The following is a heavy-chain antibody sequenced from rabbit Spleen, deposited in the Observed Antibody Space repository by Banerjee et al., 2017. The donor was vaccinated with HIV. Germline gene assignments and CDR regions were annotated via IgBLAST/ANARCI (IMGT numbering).Heavy chain of an antibody. J-gene: IGHJ3*01. Sequence: QSLEESGGDLVKPGASLTLTCTASGFDLSSAYYMCWVRQAPGKGLEWIVCIGTVSGNIWSANWAKGRFTISKPSSTTVTLQMTSLTAADTATYFCARDLTGVIGWNFGWWGQGTLVTVS. V-gene: IGHV1S40*01. CDR1: GFDLSSAYY. D-gene: IGHD4-1*01. CDR2: IGTVSGNI. CDR3: ARDLTGVIGWNFGW.